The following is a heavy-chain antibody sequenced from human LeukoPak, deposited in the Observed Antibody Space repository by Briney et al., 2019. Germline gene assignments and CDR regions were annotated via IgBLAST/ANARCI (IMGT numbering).Heavy chain of an antibody. CDR2: INTDGTAT. CDR3: VRDSNLSFDY. Sequence: PGGSLRLSCAASGFTFSRYAMTWARQALGKGLEWVSHINTDGTATTYADSVKGRFTISRDNAKNTLYLQMNSLRAEDTAVYYCVRDSNLSFDYWGQGALVTVSS. CDR1: GFTFSRYA. J-gene: IGHJ4*02. V-gene: IGHV3-74*01. D-gene: IGHD1-14*01.